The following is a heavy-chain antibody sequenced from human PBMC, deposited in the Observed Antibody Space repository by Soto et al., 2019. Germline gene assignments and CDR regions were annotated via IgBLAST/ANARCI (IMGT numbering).Heavy chain of an antibody. D-gene: IGHD3-16*01. CDR1: GGLFSSFA. CDR2: IIPVFGTT. V-gene: IGHV1-69*13. J-gene: IGHJ1*01. Sequence: SVKVACKDSGGLFSSFAISWVRQAPGQGLEWMGGIIPVFGTTNYAQKFQGRVTITADESTNTAYMELSSLTSDDTAMYYCARGGGPYVWFNEFWGQGTQVSVSS. CDR3: ARGGGPYVWFNEF.